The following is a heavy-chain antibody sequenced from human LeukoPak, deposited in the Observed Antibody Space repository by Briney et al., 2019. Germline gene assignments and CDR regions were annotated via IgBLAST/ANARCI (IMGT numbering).Heavy chain of an antibody. V-gene: IGHV1-2*06. CDR1: GYTFTGYY. J-gene: IGHJ5*02. Sequence: ASVKVSCKASGYTFTGYYIHWVRQAPGQGLEWMGRSNPNSGGTNYAQKFQGRVTMTRDTSASTVYMELSRLRSDDTAVYYCAREVGYSSSWFGRFDPWGRGTLVTVSS. CDR3: AREVGYSSSWFGRFDP. D-gene: IGHD6-13*01. CDR2: SNPNSGGT.